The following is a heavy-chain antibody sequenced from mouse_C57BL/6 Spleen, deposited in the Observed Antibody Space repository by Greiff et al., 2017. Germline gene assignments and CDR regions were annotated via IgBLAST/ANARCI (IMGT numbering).Heavy chain of an antibody. CDR1: GYTFTSYW. CDR3: SIPFAY. J-gene: IGHJ3*01. CDR2: VHPPDSDT. Sequence: QVQLQQSGAELVKPGASVKVSCKASGYTFTSYWLHWVKQRPCQGPEWIGGVHPPDSDTNYNQKFKGKATLTVDKSSSTAYMQVSSLTSEDSAVYYCSIPFAYWGQGTLVTVSA. V-gene: IGHV1-74*01.